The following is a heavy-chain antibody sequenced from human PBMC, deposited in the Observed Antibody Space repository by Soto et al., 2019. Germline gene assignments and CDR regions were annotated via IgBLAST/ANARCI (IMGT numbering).Heavy chain of an antibody. CDR1: GFTFSSYW. D-gene: IGHD3-10*01. V-gene: IGHV3-74*01. J-gene: IGHJ5*02. CDR3: SRGLSGPATTTMGP. Sequence: PGRSLRLSCAASGFTFSSYWMHWVRQAPGKGLVWVSLINGDGSITTYADSVKGRFTISRDNAKDTLYLQMNSLRAEDTAVYYCSRGLSGPATTTMGPWGQGTLVTVSS. CDR2: INGDGSIT.